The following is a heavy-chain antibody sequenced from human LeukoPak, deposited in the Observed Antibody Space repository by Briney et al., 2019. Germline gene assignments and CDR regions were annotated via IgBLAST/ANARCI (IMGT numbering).Heavy chain of an antibody. CDR1: GFTFSSYA. CDR3: AKGGGDCGSTSCSSNWFDP. V-gene: IGHV3-23*01. Sequence: GGSLTLSCAASGFTFSSYAMSWVRQAPGKGLEWVSAISGSGGSTYYADSVKGRFTISRDNSKNTLYLQMNSLRAEDTAVYYCAKGGGDCGSTSCSSNWFDPWGQGTLVTVSS. J-gene: IGHJ5*02. CDR2: ISGSGGST. D-gene: IGHD2-2*01.